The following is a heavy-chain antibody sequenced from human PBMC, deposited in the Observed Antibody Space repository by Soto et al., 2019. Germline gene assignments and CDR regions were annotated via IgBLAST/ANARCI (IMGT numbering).Heavy chain of an antibody. J-gene: IGHJ4*02. CDR2: ISQDGAIA. CDR3: LRDQRHWNDLADQ. Sequence: VQLVESGGGLVQPGGSLRLSCAASGFAFGSYWMHWVRQAPGKGLVWVARISQDGAIATQADSVKGRFTISRDNAKNTLFLQMNSLRADDTGVYYCLRDQRHWNDLADQWGQGTLVTVSS. D-gene: IGHD1-1*01. V-gene: IGHV3-74*01. CDR1: GFAFGSYW.